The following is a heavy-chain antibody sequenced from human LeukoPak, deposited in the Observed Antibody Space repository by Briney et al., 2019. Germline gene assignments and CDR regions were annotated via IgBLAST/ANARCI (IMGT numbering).Heavy chain of an antibody. J-gene: IGHJ4*02. CDR3: ARYNSYGYPYYFDY. CDR1: GGSISSYY. CDR2: IYYSGST. V-gene: IGHV4-59*01. D-gene: IGHD5-18*01. Sequence: PSETLSLTCTVSGGSISSYYWSWIRQPPGKGLEWIGYIYYSGSTNYNPSLKSRVTISVDTSKNQFSLKLSSATAADTAVYYCARYNSYGYPYYFDYWGQGTQVTVSS.